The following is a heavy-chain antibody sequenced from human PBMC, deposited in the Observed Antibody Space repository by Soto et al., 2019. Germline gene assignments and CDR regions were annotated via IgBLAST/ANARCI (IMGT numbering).Heavy chain of an antibody. CDR2: ISGSSTST. J-gene: IGHJ4*01. Sequence: EVQLSGSGGGLVQPGGSLRLSCAASGFTFSSYAMSWVRQAPGKGLEWVSAISGSSTSTYYADSVKGRFTISRDNSKNTLYLQMNSLRAEDTAVYYCAKDPSSGFAMEYYFDYWGHGTLVTVSS. CDR1: GFTFSSYA. V-gene: IGHV3-23*01. D-gene: IGHD3-10*01. CDR3: AKDPSSGFAMEYYFDY.